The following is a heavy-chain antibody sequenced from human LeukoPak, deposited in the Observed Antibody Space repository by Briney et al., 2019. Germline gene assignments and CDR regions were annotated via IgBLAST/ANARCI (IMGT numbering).Heavy chain of an antibody. J-gene: IGHJ6*03. CDR2: NSGDGCTT. Sequence: GGSLTLSCTASGFTFNDFVLQWVRQVPGKSLGWVALNSGDGCTTDYASSVEGRFTISRDNTQKSLFLEMNNLGTEDTALYYCAKSGLGDHGIFTGRGSPYHYYYLDVWGKGTTVIVS. CDR1: GFTFNDFV. V-gene: IGHV3-43*02. CDR3: AKSGLGDHGIFTGRGSPYHYYYLDV. D-gene: IGHD2-21*02.